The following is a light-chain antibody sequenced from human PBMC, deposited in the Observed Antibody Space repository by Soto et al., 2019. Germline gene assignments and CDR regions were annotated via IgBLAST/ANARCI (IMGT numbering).Light chain of an antibody. CDR2: DVS. CDR3: SLYAGFNNWV. V-gene: IGLV2-8*01. Sequence: QSALTQPPSASGSPGQSVTISCTGTNSDVGAYNYVSWYQQYPGKAPKLMIYDVSKRPSGVPDRFSGSKSDNTASLTVSGLQAEDEADYYCSLYAGFNNWVFGGGTKLTVL. J-gene: IGLJ2*01. CDR1: NSDVGAYNY.